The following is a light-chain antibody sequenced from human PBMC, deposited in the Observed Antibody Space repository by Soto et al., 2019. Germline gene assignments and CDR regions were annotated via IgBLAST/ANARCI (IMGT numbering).Light chain of an antibody. CDR3: QQSYSTPGT. J-gene: IGKJ1*01. Sequence: DIQMTQSPSSLSASVGDRVTITCRASQSISSYLNWYPQKPGKAPKLLIYAASSLQSVVPSRFSGSGSGTDFTITISSLQPEDFATCYCQQSYSTPGTFGHGTKVEIK. V-gene: IGKV1-39*01. CDR2: AAS. CDR1: QSISSY.